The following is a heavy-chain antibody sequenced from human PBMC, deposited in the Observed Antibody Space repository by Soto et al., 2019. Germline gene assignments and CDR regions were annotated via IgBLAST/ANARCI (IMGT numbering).Heavy chain of an antibody. CDR3: ARNGVVVAATSSLFDV. J-gene: IGHJ4*02. D-gene: IGHD2-15*01. V-gene: IGHV1-46*01. Sequence: ASVKVSCKASGYTFTSYYMHWVRQAPGQGLEWMGIINPSGGSTSYAQKFQGRVTMTRDTSTSTVYMELSSLRSEDTAVYYCARNGVVVAATSSLFDVWGQGTLVTGSS. CDR1: GYTFTSYY. CDR2: INPSGGST.